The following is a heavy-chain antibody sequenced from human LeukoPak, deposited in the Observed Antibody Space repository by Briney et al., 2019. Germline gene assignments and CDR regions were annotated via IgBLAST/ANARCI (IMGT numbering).Heavy chain of an antibody. Sequence: QAGGSLRLSCAASGFTFSSHWMSWVRQAPGKGLEWVANIKRDGSEKYYVDSVKGRFTVSRDNAKNSLYLQMNSLRAEDTAVYYCAKVVQGFCSVTSCSLDYWGQGTLVTVSS. CDR3: AKVVQGFCSVTSCSLDY. V-gene: IGHV3-7*01. CDR1: GFTFSSHW. CDR2: IKRDGSEK. J-gene: IGHJ4*02. D-gene: IGHD2-2*01.